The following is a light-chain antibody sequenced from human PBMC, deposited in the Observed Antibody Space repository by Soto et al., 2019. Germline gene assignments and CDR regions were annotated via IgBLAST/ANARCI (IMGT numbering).Light chain of an antibody. CDR2: DAS. Sequence: ILLTQSPATLALSPGERATVSCRASQSVSSHLAWYQQKRGQAPRLLIYDASSRASGIPARFSGSGSGTDFTLTISSLAPEDFAVYYCQQGGNWPLTFGQGTRLEIK. CDR1: QSVSSH. CDR3: QQGGNWPLT. V-gene: IGKV3-11*01. J-gene: IGKJ5*01.